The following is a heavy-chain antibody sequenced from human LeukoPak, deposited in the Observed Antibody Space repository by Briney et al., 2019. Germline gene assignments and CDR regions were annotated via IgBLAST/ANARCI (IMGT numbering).Heavy chain of an antibody. CDR1: GFTFSDSG. D-gene: IGHD3-22*01. CDR3: TTLDLTLIPK. V-gene: IGHV3-73*01. CDR2: IRSKANKYAT. Sequence: GGSLRLSCAASGFTFSDSGVHWVRQASGKGLEWVGRIRSKANKYATAYVASVKGRFTVSRDDSKNTAYLQMNSLKTEDTAVYYCTTLDLTLIPKWGQGALVTVSS. J-gene: IGHJ4*02.